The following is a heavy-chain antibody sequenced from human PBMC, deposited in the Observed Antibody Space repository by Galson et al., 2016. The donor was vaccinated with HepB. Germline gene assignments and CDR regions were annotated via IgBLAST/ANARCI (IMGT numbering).Heavy chain of an antibody. CDR3: AKDKDFRGYSYGYDPTPFDY. V-gene: IGHV3-30*18. D-gene: IGHD5-18*01. J-gene: IGHJ4*02. Sequence: SLRLSCAASGYTFSSYGMHWVRQAPGKGLEWVALISYEGSNKYYADSVKGRFTISRDNSKNTLYLQMNSLRAEDTTAYYCAKDKDFRGYSYGYDPTPFDYGGQGTLVTVSS. CDR2: ISYEGSNK. CDR1: GYTFSSYG.